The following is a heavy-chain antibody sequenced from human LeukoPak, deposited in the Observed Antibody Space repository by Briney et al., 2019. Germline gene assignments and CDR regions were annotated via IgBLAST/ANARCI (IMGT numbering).Heavy chain of an antibody. CDR2: IYPGDSDT. Sequence: GESLKISCKASGYTFSNYWIGWVRQMPGKGLEWMGIIYPGDSDTRYSPSFQGQVTISADKSISTAYLEWNIVKASDTAIYYCAKYKEEDWYFDLWGRGTLVTISS. CDR3: AKYKEEDWYFDL. D-gene: IGHD1-14*01. J-gene: IGHJ2*01. CDR1: GYTFSNYW. V-gene: IGHV5-51*01.